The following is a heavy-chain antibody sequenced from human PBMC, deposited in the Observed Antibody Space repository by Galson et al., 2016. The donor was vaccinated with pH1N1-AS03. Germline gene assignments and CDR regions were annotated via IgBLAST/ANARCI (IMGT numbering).Heavy chain of an antibody. V-gene: IGHV1-2*04. CDR1: GYIFTGFY. CDR2: INTDSGVT. Sequence: SVKVSCKASGYIFTGFYVHWVRQAPGQGLEWMGWINTDSGVTNYAQKFEAWVTMTRDTSVSTAYMELYGLKSDDTAVYYFTRDPRGPCTSATCPTTYYFGMDVWGQGAKGIVSS. CDR3: TRDPRGPCTSATCPTTYYFGMDV. D-gene: IGHD2-2*01. J-gene: IGHJ6*02.